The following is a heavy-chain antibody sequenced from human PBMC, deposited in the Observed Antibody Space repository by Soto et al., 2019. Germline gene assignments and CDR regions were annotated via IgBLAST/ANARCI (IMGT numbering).Heavy chain of an antibody. Sequence: QVQLVQSGAEVKKPGASVKISCKTSGYTFMTYALHWVRQAPGQRTEWMGWINPGNGNTAYSQKLQGRVTISRDTSARTVFMEVANITSDDRALYYCARVRMLWYGELSHWGQGTQVIVSP. V-gene: IGHV1-3*01. J-gene: IGHJ4*02. CDR1: GYTFMTYA. CDR3: ARVRMLWYGELSH. CDR2: INPGNGNT. D-gene: IGHD3-10*01.